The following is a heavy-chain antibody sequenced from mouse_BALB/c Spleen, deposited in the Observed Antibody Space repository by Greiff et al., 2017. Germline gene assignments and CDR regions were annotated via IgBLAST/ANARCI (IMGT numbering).Heavy chain of an antibody. J-gene: IGHJ3*01. CDR2: ISYDGSN. D-gene: IGHD2-2*01. Sequence: EESGPGLVKPSQSLSLTCSVTGYSITSGYYWNWIRQFPGNKLEWMGYISYDGSNNYNPSLKNRISITRDTSKNQFFLKLNSVTTEDTATYYCARDYYGYDGFAYWGQGTLVTVSA. CDR1: GYSITSGYY. V-gene: IGHV3-6*02. CDR3: ARDYYGYDGFAY.